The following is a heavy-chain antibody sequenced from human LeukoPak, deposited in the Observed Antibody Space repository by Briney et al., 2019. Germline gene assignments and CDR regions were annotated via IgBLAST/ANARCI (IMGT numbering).Heavy chain of an antibody. CDR2: IYYSGST. D-gene: IGHD3-9*01. J-gene: IGHJ3*02. CDR1: GGSISIDY. V-gene: IGHV4-59*01. Sequence: SETPSLTCTVSGGSISIDYWSWIRQPPGKGLEWIGYIYYSGSTNYNPSLKSRVTISVDTSKNQFSLKLSSVTAADTAVYYCARDQGDILTGYFRSSVGAFDIWGQGTMVTVSS. CDR3: ARDQGDILTGYFRSSVGAFDI.